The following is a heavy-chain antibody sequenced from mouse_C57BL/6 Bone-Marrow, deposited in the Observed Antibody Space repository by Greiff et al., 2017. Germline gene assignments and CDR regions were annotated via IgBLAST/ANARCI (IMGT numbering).Heavy chain of an antibody. D-gene: IGHD3-2*02. CDR2: INPSTGGT. V-gene: IGHV1-42*01. Sequence: VQLQQSGAELARPGASVKLSCKASGYTFTSYGISWVKQSPEKSLEWIGEINPSTGGTTYNQKFKAKATLTVDKSSSTAYMQLKSLTSEDSAVYYCARSGTAQATSWFAYWGQGTLVTVSA. J-gene: IGHJ3*01. CDR3: ARSGTAQATSWFAY. CDR1: GYTFTSYG.